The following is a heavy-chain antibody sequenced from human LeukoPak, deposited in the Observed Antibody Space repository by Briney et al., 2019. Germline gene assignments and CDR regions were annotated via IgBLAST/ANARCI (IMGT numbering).Heavy chain of an antibody. CDR3: ARLPPQITVRGVHGFDF. Sequence: TPSETLSLACTVSGGSINNFYWGWIRQPPGKGLEWIGYIHYSGSTNYNPSLKSRVTISVDTSQSQFSLRLSYVTAADTAVYYCARLPPQITVRGVHGFDFWGQGTLVTVSS. V-gene: IGHV4-59*01. CDR2: IHYSGST. D-gene: IGHD3-16*01. J-gene: IGHJ4*02. CDR1: GGSINNFY.